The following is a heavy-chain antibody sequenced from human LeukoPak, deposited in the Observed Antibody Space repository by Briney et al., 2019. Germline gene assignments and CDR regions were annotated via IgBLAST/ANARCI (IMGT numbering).Heavy chain of an antibody. CDR2: IWYDGSNK. D-gene: IGHD6-19*01. Sequence: GGSLRLSCAASGFAFSSNGMHWVRQAPGKGLEWVAIIWYDGSNKYYADSVKGRFTISRDNSKNRLYLQMNSLRAEDRAVYYCGRVEGGGGWYGGALDYWGQGTLVTVSS. CDR3: GRVEGGGGWYGGALDY. J-gene: IGHJ4*02. V-gene: IGHV3-33*08. CDR1: GFAFSSNG.